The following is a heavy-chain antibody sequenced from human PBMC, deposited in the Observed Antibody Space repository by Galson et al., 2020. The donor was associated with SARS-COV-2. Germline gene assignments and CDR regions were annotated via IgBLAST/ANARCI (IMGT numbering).Heavy chain of an antibody. CDR1: GGSISSSSYY. CDR3: ARHVQQWLVRYYYYYMDV. Sequence: SETLSLTCTVSGGSISSSSYYWGWIRQPPGKGLEWIGSIYYSGSTYYNPSLKSRVTISVDTSKNQFSLKLSSVTAADTAVYYCARHVQQWLVRYYYYYMDVWGKGTTVTISS. D-gene: IGHD6-19*01. J-gene: IGHJ6*03. CDR2: IYYSGST. V-gene: IGHV4-39*01.